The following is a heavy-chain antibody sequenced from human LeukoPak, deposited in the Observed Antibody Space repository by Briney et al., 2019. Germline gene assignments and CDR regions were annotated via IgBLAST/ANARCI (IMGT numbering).Heavy chain of an antibody. V-gene: IGHV3-48*02. CDR1: GFTFSSYY. J-gene: IGHJ4*02. CDR3: ARDRDYYDSSGYLDS. D-gene: IGHD3-22*01. Sequence: PGGSLRLSCAGSGFTFSSYYMIWVRQAPGKGLEWVSYISRSSSTIYYADSVKGRFTISRDNAKNSLYLQMNSLRDEDTAVYYCARDRDYYDSSGYLDSWGQGTLVTVSS. CDR2: ISRSSSTI.